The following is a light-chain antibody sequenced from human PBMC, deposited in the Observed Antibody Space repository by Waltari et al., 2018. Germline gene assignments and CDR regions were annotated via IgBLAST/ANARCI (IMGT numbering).Light chain of an antibody. J-gene: IGLJ1*01. CDR1: SSDIGAYDY. CDR2: DVR. Sequence: QSGLTQPASVSGSPGQSITISCIGTSSDIGAYDYVSWYQQHPGKAPKLLIYDVRDLPSGGSHRFSGSKSGNAASLTISGLQAEDEATYYCSSPTTRSTQVFGSGTKVTV. V-gene: IGLV2-14*01. CDR3: SSPTTRSTQV.